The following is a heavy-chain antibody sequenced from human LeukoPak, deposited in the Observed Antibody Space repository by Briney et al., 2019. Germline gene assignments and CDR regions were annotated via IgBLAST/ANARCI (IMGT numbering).Heavy chain of an antibody. D-gene: IGHD2-21*01. CDR3: ARDRCGGDCYDYYMDV. Sequence: SETLSLTCTVSGGSISSYYWSWIRQPPGKGLEWIGYIYYSGSTNYNPSLKSRVTISVDTSKNQFSLKLSSVTAADTAVYYRARDRCGGDCYDYYMDVWGKGTTVTISS. J-gene: IGHJ6*03. CDR1: GGSISSYY. V-gene: IGHV4-59*01. CDR2: IYYSGST.